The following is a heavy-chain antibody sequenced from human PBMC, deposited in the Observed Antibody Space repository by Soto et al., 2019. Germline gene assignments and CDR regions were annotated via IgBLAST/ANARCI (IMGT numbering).Heavy chain of an antibody. Sequence: QLQLQESGPGLVKPSETLSLTCTVSGGSISSSNYFWGWIRQPPGKGLEWIVSIYYSGTTYYNPSLKSRVTISGDTSKNQFSLKLSSVTAADTAVYYCARLKGSYWWLDYWGQGTLVTVSS. CDR3: ARLKGSYWWLDY. D-gene: IGHD3-10*01. CDR2: IYYSGTT. J-gene: IGHJ4*02. V-gene: IGHV4-39*01. CDR1: GGSISSSNYF.